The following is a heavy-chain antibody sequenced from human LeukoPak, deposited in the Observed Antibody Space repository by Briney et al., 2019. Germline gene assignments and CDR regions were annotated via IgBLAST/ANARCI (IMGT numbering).Heavy chain of an antibody. V-gene: IGHV3-53*01. CDR1: GFTVSSNY. D-gene: IGHD4/OR15-4a*01. CDR2: IYSGGST. Sequence: PGGSLRLSCAASGFTVSSNYMNWVRQAPGKGLEWVSVIYSGGSTYYADSVKGRFTISRDNSKNTLYLQMNSLRAEDTAVYYCARDRSSRLTTGWFDPWGQGTLVTVSS. CDR3: ARDRSSRLTTGWFDP. J-gene: IGHJ5*02.